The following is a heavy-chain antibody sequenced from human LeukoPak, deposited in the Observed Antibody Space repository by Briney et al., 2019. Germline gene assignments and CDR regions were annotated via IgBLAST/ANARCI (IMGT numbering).Heavy chain of an antibody. CDR2: FSDSGNT. Sequence: SETLSLTCTVSGGSISNHYWSWIRQPPGRGLEWIGYFSDSGNTIYNPSLKSRVTVLGDTSKNQFSLKLSSVTAADTAVYYCARHATGSYSVPWLDPWGQGTLVTVST. J-gene: IGHJ5*02. V-gene: IGHV4-59*08. CDR1: GGSISNHY. CDR3: ARHATGSYSVPWLDP. D-gene: IGHD3-10*01.